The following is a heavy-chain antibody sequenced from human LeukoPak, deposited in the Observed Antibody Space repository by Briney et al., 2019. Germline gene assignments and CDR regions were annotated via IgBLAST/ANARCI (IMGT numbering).Heavy chain of an antibody. J-gene: IGHJ6*04. CDR3: ARDRRITIFGVGYGMDV. V-gene: IGHV4-34*01. D-gene: IGHD3-3*01. CDR1: GGSFSGYY. CDR2: INHSGST. Sequence: SETLSLTCAVYGGSFSGYYWSWIRQPPGKGLEWIGEINHSGSTNYNPSLKSRVTISVDTSKNQFSLKLSSVTAADTAVYYCARDRRITIFGVGYGMDVWGKGTTVTVSS.